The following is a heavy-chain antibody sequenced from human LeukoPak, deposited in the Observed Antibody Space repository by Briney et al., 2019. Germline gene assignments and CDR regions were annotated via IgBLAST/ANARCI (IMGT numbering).Heavy chain of an antibody. CDR3: AREFGVAVTGTPYYDY. J-gene: IGHJ4*02. CDR2: TYYRSKWYN. D-gene: IGHD6-19*01. CDR1: GDSVSSNSAA. V-gene: IGHV6-1*01. Sequence: SQTLSLTCAISGDSVSSNSAAWNWIRQSPSRGLEWLGRTYYRSKWYNDYAVSVKSRITINPGTSKNQFSLQLNSVTPEDAAVYYCAREFGVAVTGTPYYDYWGQGTLVTVSS.